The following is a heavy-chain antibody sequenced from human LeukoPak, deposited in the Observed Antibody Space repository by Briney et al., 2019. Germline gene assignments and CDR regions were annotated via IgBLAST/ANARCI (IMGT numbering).Heavy chain of an antibody. CDR1: GFTFSSYW. V-gene: IGHV3-7*01. CDR3: ARAVMGAMSPHVYDY. Sequence: GGSLRLSCAASGFTFSSYWMSWVRQAPGKGLEWVANIKQDGSEKYYVDSVKGRFTISRDNAKNSLYLQMNSLRAEDTAVYYCARAVMGAMSPHVYDYWGQGTLVTVSS. CDR2: IKQDGSEK. D-gene: IGHD1-26*01. J-gene: IGHJ4*02.